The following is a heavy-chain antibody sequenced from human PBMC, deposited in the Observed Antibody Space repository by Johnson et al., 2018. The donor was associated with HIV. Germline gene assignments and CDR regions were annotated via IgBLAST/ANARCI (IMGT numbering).Heavy chain of an antibody. Sequence: VQLVESGGGVVQPGRSLRLSCAASRFTFKTYTMHWVRQAPGKGLEWVALISNDGSNNYYADSVKGRFTISRDNSKNTLYLQMNSLRAEDTAVYYGAREGGRIAVAGPSRENDAFDIWGQGTMVTVSS. D-gene: IGHD6-19*01. CDR1: RFTFKTYT. CDR2: ISNDGSNN. CDR3: AREGGRIAVAGPSRENDAFDI. J-gene: IGHJ3*02. V-gene: IGHV3-30*04.